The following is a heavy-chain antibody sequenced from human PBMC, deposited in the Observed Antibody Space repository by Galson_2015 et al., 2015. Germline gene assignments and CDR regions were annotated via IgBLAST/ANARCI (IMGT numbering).Heavy chain of an antibody. CDR2: ISGSGGST. CDR1: GFTFSSYA. J-gene: IGHJ4*02. D-gene: IGHD6-13*01. Sequence: SLRLSCAASGFTFSSYAMSWVRQAPGKGLEWVSAISGSGGSTYYADSVKGRFTISRDNSKNTLYLQMNSLRAEDTAVYYCAKVGRVGEGIAAAGTGYFDYWGQGTLVTVSS. V-gene: IGHV3-23*01. CDR3: AKVGRVGEGIAAAGTGYFDY.